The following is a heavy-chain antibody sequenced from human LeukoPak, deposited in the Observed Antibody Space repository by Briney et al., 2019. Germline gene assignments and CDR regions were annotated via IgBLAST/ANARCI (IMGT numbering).Heavy chain of an antibody. V-gene: IGHV4-59*08. CDR3: ARPRAPDYYDSSGGGTSFDI. CDR2: IYYSGST. Sequence: PSETLSLTCTVSGGSISSYYWSWIRQPPGKGLEWIGYIYYSGSTNYNPSLKSRVTISVDTSKNQFSLKLSSVTAADTAVYYCARPRAPDYYDSSGGGTSFDIWGQGTMVTVSS. J-gene: IGHJ3*02. CDR1: GGSISSYY. D-gene: IGHD3-22*01.